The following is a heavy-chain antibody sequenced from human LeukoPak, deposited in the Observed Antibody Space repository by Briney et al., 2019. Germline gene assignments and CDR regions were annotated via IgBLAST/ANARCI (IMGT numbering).Heavy chain of an antibody. CDR3: ARDRFLEWLSQGYYYYGMDV. Sequence: PSQTLSLTCTVSGGSISSGGYYWSWIRQPPGKGLEWIGYIYYSGSTNYNPSLKSRVTISVDTSKNQFSLKLSSVTAADTAVYYCARDRFLEWLSQGYYYYGMDVWGQGTTVTVSS. CDR1: GGSISSGGYY. CDR2: IYYSGST. V-gene: IGHV4-61*08. D-gene: IGHD3-3*01. J-gene: IGHJ6*02.